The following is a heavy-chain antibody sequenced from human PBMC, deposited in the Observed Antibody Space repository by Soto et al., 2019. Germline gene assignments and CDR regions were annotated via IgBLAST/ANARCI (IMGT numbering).Heavy chain of an antibody. CDR1: DGSINSYY. J-gene: IGHJ1*01. CDR2: IHYSGNT. CDR3: ARGYYDNSGYYTQYFHH. D-gene: IGHD3-22*01. V-gene: IGHV4-59*01. Sequence: SETLSLTCTVSDGSINSYYWSWIRQPPGKGLGCIGYIHYSGNTNYNPSLKSRVTISVDTSKNQFSLKLSSVTAADTAVYYCARGYYDNSGYYTQYFHHWGQGTLVTVSS.